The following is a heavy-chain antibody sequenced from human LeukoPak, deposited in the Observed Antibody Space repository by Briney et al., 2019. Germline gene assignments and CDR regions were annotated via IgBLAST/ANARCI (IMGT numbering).Heavy chain of an antibody. CDR3: ARGIFRGAVLD. V-gene: IGHV1-18*01. CDR2: ISTYNGNT. J-gene: IGHJ4*02. Sequence: GASVKVSCKASGYTFTSYGISWVRQAPGQGLEWVGWISTYNGNTNYAQKLQGRITMTSDASTSTAYMDLRSLSSDDTAVYYCARGIFRGAVLDWGQGTLVTVSS. D-gene: IGHD3-10*01. CDR1: GYTFTSYG.